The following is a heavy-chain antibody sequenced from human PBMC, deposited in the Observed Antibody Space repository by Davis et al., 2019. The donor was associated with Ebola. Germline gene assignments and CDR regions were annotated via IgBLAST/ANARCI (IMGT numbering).Heavy chain of an antibody. V-gene: IGHV1-69*06. J-gene: IGHJ4*02. CDR1: GYTFTSYA. CDR2: IIPIFGTA. D-gene: IGHD2-21*01. Sequence: SVKVSCKASGYTFTSYAMHWVRQAPGQRLEWMGGIIPIFGTANYAQKFQGRVTITADKSTSTAYMELSSLRSEDTAVYYCARESPLGDELLPVEGFFDYWGQGTLVTVSS. CDR3: ARESPLGDELLPVEGFFDY.